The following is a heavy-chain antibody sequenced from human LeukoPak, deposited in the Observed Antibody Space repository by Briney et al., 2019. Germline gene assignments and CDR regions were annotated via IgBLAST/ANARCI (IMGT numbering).Heavy chain of an antibody. D-gene: IGHD2/OR15-2a*01. CDR2: INPNSGGT. CDR3: ARATNTEITF. CDR1: GYTFTGYY. V-gene: IGHV1-2*04. J-gene: IGHJ4*02. Sequence: ASVKVSCKASGYTFTGYYMHWVRQAPGQGLEWMGWINPNSGGTNYAQKFQGWVTMTRDTSISTAYMELSSLRSEDTAVYYCARATNTEITFWGQGTLVTVSS.